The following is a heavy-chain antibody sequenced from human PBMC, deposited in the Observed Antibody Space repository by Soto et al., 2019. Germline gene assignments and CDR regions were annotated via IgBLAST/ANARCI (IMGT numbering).Heavy chain of an antibody. CDR3: ARDHVDTPMTNFDY. CDR2: INPSDAYT. D-gene: IGHD5-18*01. V-gene: IGHV1-46*01. J-gene: IGHJ4*02. CDR1: GYTFISYY. Sequence: QVQLVQSWAEVKKPGASVKVSCRASGYTFISYYIHWVRQAPGQGLEWMGLINPSDAYTDYAQKFQGRVTLTRDTSTSIVYMELSSLRSEDTAIYYCARDHVDTPMTNFDYWGQGTLVTVSS.